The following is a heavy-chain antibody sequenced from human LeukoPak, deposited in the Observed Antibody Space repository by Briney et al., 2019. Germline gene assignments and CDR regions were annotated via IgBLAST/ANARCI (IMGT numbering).Heavy chain of an antibody. J-gene: IGHJ4*02. D-gene: IGHD4-11*01. CDR1: GGSISSYY. CDR2: LYYGGST. V-gene: IGHV4-59*01. CDR3: ALCTVTSEY. Sequence: PSETLSLTCTVSGGSISSYYWSWIRQPPGKGLEWIGYLYYGGSTNYNPSLRSRVTISVDTSKNQFSLKLSSVTAADTAVYYCALCTVTSEYWGQGTLVTVSS.